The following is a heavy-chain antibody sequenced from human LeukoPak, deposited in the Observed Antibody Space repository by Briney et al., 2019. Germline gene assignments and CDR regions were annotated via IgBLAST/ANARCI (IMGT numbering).Heavy chain of an antibody. V-gene: IGHV4-59*01. Sequence: SETLSLTCTVSGGSISSYYWSWIRQPPGKGLEWIGYIYYSGSTNYNPSLKSRVTISVDTSKNQFSLKLSSVTAADTAVYYCARGASPTYYDILTGYHTFDYWAREPWSPSPQ. CDR2: IYYSGST. D-gene: IGHD3-9*01. CDR1: GGSISSYY. CDR3: ARGASPTYYDILTGYHTFDY. J-gene: IGHJ4*02.